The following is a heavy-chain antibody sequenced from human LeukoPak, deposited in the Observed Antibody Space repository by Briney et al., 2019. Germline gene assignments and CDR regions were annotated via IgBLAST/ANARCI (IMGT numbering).Heavy chain of an antibody. CDR1: GFTFSSYA. V-gene: IGHV3-30-3*01. D-gene: IGHD3-3*01. Sequence: GRSLRLSCAASGFTFSSYAMHWVRQAPGKGLEWVAVISYDGSNKYYADSVKGRFTISRDNSKNTLYLQMNSLRAEDTAVYYCARDGNALWSGFYTLYYYYGMDVWGQGTTVTVSS. CDR3: ARDGNALWSGFYTLYYYYGMDV. J-gene: IGHJ6*02. CDR2: ISYDGSNK.